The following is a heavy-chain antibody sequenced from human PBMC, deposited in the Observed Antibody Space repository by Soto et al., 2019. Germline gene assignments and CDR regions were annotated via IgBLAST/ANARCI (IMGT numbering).Heavy chain of an antibody. J-gene: IGHJ4*02. CDR1: GFTFSSYA. CDR3: ARDKYDFWSGYSTPGY. Sequence: QVQLVESGGGVVQPGRSLRLSCAASGFTFSSYAMHWVRQAPGKGLEWVAVISYDGSNKYYADSVKGRFTISRDNSKNTLYLQMSSLRAEDTAVYYCARDKYDFWSGYSTPGYWGQGTLVTVSS. V-gene: IGHV3-30-3*01. CDR2: ISYDGSNK. D-gene: IGHD3-3*01.